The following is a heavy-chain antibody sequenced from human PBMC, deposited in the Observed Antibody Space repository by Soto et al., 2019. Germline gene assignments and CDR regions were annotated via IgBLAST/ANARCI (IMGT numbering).Heavy chain of an antibody. Sequence: QVQLVQSGAEVKKPGASVRVSCKASGYTFTTYGISWVRPAPGQGLEWMGWISAYNGNTNYAQKLQGRVTMTTDTSTSTAYMELRSLSSDDTAVFYCARDHRPTTVTQYYFDYWGQGTLVTVSS. V-gene: IGHV1-18*01. CDR1: GYTFTTYG. CDR3: ARDHRPTTVTQYYFDY. J-gene: IGHJ4*02. CDR2: ISAYNGNT. D-gene: IGHD4-4*01.